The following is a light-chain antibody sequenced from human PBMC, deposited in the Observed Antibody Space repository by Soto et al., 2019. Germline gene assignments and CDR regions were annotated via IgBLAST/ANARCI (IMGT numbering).Light chain of an antibody. J-gene: IGKJ4*01. CDR3: QHYRTS. V-gene: IGKV3-20*01. CDR2: GAS. Sequence: EIVLTQSPGTLSLSPGERATLSCRASQSVSSSYLAWYQQKPGQAPRQLIYGASSTDTGIPDRFSGSGSGTDFTLTITRLEPEDFAVYYCQHYRTSFGGGTRVEIK. CDR1: QSVSSSY.